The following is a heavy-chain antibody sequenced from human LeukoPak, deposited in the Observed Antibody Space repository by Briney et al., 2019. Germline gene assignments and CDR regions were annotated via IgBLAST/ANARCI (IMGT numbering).Heavy chain of an antibody. D-gene: IGHD3-10*01. V-gene: IGHV4-34*01. Sequence: SSGTLSLTCAVYGGSFSGHYWSWIRQPPGKGLEWIGEINHSGSTNYNPSLKSRVTISVDTSKNQFSLKLSSVTAADTAVYYCARPRSYYYGSGSYDYWGQGTLVTVSS. CDR1: GGSFSGHY. J-gene: IGHJ4*02. CDR3: ARPRSYYYGSGSYDY. CDR2: INHSGST.